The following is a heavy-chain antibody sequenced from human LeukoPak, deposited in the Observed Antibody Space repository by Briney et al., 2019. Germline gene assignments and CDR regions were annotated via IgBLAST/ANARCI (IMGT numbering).Heavy chain of an antibody. J-gene: IGHJ4*02. V-gene: IGHV4-34*01. D-gene: IGHD5-24*01. CDR2: INHSGST. CDR1: GGSFSGYY. CDR3: ARRQRWLQHLDY. Sequence: PSETLSLTCAVYGGSFSGYYWSWIRQPPGKGLEWIGEINHSGSTNYNPSLKSRVTISVDTSKNQFSLKLSSVTAADTAVYYCARRQRWLQHLDYWGQGTLVTVSS.